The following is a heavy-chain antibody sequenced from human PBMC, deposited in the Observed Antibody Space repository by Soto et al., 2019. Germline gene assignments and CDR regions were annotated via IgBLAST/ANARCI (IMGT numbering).Heavy chain of an antibody. CDR3: AKDFFLGYCSGGSCYDY. V-gene: IGHV3-23*01. CDR1: GFTFSSYA. D-gene: IGHD2-15*01. CDR2: ISGSGGST. Sequence: VQLLESGGGLVQPGGSLRLSCAASGFTFSSYAMSWVRQAPGKGLEWVSAISGSGGSTYYADSVKGRFTISRDNSKNTLYLQMNSLRAEDTAVYYCAKDFFLGYCSGGSCYDYWGQGTLVTVSS. J-gene: IGHJ4*02.